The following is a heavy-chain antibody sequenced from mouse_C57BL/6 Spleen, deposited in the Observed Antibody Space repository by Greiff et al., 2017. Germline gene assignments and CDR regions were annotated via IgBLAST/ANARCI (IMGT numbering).Heavy chain of an antibody. CDR1: GFTFSSYA. D-gene: IGHD4-1*01. CDR2: ISDGGSYT. CDR3: ARDDLGQEYIDY. Sequence: EVMLVESGGGLVKPGGSLKLSCAASGFTFSSYAMSWVRQTPEKRLEWVATISDGGSYTYYPDNVKGRFTISRDNAKNNLYLQMSHLKSDDTAMYYCARDDLGQEYIDYWGQGTTLTVSS. J-gene: IGHJ2*01. V-gene: IGHV5-4*01.